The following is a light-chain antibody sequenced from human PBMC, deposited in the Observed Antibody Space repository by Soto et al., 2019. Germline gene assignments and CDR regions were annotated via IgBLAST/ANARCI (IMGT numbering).Light chain of an antibody. V-gene: IGLV2-14*01. Sequence: SVLTQPASVSGSPRQSITISCTGTSSDVGGYNYVSWYQQHPGKAPKLMIYDVSNRPSGVSNRFSGSKSGNTASLTISGLQAEDEADYYCSSYTSSSTQVFGTGTKVTVL. CDR2: DVS. CDR3: SSYTSSSTQV. CDR1: SSDVGGYNY. J-gene: IGLJ1*01.